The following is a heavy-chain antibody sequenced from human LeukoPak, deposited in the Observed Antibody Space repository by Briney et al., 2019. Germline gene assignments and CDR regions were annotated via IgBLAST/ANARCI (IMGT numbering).Heavy chain of an antibody. V-gene: IGHV3-7*01. Sequence: GGSLRLSCAASGFTFSSHWMSWVRQAPGKGLEWVANINQDGSEKHYVDSVKGRFVISRDNAKSSLYLQMNSLRADDTAVYYCARDGVAPGIYFDSWGQGTLVTVSS. CDR3: ARDGVAPGIYFDS. D-gene: IGHD6-13*01. CDR1: GFTFSSHW. J-gene: IGHJ4*02. CDR2: INQDGSEK.